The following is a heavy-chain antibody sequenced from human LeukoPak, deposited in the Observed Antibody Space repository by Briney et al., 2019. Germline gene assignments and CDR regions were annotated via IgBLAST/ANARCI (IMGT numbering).Heavy chain of an antibody. CDR2: INSDGSST. V-gene: IGHV3-74*01. J-gene: IGHJ4*02. CDR3: AMYSSGWLYYFDY. CDR1: GFTFSSYW. Sequence: GGSLRPSCAASGFTFSSYWMHWVRQAPGKGLVWVSRINSDGSSTSYADSVKGRFTISRDNAKNTLYLQMNSLRAEDTAVYYCAMYSSGWLYYFDYWGQGTLVTVSS. D-gene: IGHD6-19*01.